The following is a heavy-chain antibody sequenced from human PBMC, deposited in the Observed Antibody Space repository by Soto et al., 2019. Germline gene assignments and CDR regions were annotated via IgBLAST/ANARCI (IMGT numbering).Heavy chain of an antibody. CDR1: GGTFSSYA. V-gene: IGHV1-69*01. J-gene: IGHJ4*02. CDR3: ASLHYDSSGRAFDY. Sequence: QVQLVQSGAEVKKPGSSVKVSCKASGGTFSSYAISWVRQAPGQGLEWMGGIIPIFGTANYAQKFQGRVTITADESTSTAYMELSSLRSDDTAVYYCASLHYDSSGRAFDYWGQGTLVTVSS. D-gene: IGHD3-22*01. CDR2: IIPIFGTA.